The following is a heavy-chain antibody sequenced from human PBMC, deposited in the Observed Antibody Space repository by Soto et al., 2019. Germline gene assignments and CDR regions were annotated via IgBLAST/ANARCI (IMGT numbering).Heavy chain of an antibody. Sequence: GGSLRLSCAASGFTFSSYSMNWVRQAPGKGLEWVSSISSSSSYIYYADSVKGRFTISRDNAKNSLYLQMNSLRAEDTAVYYCARDKRSHTSAFDIWGQGTMVTVSS. D-gene: IGHD1-26*01. J-gene: IGHJ3*02. CDR3: ARDKRSHTSAFDI. V-gene: IGHV3-21*01. CDR1: GFTFSSYS. CDR2: ISSSSSYI.